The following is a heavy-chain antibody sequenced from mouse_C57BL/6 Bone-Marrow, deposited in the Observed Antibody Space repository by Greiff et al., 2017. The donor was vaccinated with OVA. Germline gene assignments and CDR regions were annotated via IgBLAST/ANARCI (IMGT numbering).Heavy chain of an antibody. V-gene: IGHV1-64*01. D-gene: IGHD2-1*01. J-gene: IGHJ4*01. CDR3: AVYYDAMDY. CDR2: IHPNSGST. CDR1: GYTFTSYW. Sequence: LVESGAELVKPGASVKLSCKASGYTFTSYWMHWVKQRPGQGLEWIGMIHPNSGSTNYNEKFKSKATLTVDKSSSTAYMQLSSLTSEDSAVYYCAVYYDAMDYWGQGTSVTVSS.